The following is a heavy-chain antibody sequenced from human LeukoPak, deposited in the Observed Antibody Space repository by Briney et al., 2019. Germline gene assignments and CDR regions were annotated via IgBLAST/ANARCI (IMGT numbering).Heavy chain of an antibody. J-gene: IGHJ4*02. Sequence: PGGSLRLSCAASGFDFSTSWMSWIRQAPGKGLEWVANINQEGSETYFGGSLKGRFTISRDNAENSLYLQVNSLSAEDTAVYYCARGVFASGWYPDYFDFWGQGTLVAVSS. D-gene: IGHD6-19*01. CDR2: INQEGSET. CDR3: ARGVFASGWYPDYFDF. V-gene: IGHV3-7*01. CDR1: GFDFSTSW.